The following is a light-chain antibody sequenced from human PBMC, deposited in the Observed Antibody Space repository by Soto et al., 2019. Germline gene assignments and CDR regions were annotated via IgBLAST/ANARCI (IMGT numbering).Light chain of an antibody. CDR1: SGSIASNY. V-gene: IGLV6-57*03. J-gene: IGLJ3*02. CDR3: QSYDSSTHWV. Sequence: NFMLTQPHSVSESPGKTVTISCTRSSGSIASNYVQWYQQRPGSAPTTVIYEYNQRPSGVPDRFSGSIDSSSNSASLTISGLKTEDEADYSCQSYDSSTHWVFGAGTKVTVL. CDR2: EYN.